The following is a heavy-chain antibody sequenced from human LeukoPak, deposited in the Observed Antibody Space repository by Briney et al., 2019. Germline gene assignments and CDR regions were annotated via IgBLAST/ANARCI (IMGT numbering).Heavy chain of an antibody. J-gene: IGHJ4*02. Sequence: SETLSLTCTVSGGSINRYCWSWIRQPPGKGLELLGYIDHSRRTRYNPSRKSRVTMSVDTSRNQFSLKVTSVTATDPAVYYCASDSSGSYHPSYWGQGTLVTVSS. D-gene: IGHD3-22*01. CDR3: ASDSSGSYHPSY. CDR2: IDHSRRT. CDR1: GGSINRYC. V-gene: IGHV4-4*09.